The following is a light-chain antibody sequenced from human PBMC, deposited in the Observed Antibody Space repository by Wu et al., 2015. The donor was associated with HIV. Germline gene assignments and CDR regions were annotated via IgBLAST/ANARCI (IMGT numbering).Light chain of an antibody. CDR3: QQYYDWPPVT. CDR2: DAS. V-gene: IGKV3-15*01. Sequence: EIVMTQSPATLSVSPGERATLSCRASQSISSKFAWYQQKPGQAPRLLIYDASTRATGIPARFSGSGSGTEFTLTINNMQSEDCAAYFCQQYYDWPPVTFGGGTKVEIK. J-gene: IGKJ4*01. CDR1: QSISSK.